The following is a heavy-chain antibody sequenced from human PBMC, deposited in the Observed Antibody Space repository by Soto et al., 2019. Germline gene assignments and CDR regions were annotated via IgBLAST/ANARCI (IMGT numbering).Heavy chain of an antibody. Sequence: PGGSLRLSCAASGFTFSSYGMHWVRQAPGKGLEWVAVIWYDGSNKYYADSVKGRFTISRDNSKNTLYLQMNSLRAEDTAVYYCARGRDYDSSGYYYFDYWGQGTLVTVSS. CDR2: IWYDGSNK. J-gene: IGHJ4*02. CDR1: GFTFSSYG. V-gene: IGHV3-33*01. CDR3: ARGRDYDSSGYYYFDY. D-gene: IGHD3-22*01.